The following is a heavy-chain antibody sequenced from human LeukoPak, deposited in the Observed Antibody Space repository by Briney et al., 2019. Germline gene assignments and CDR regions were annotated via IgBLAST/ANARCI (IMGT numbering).Heavy chain of an antibody. J-gene: IGHJ4*02. V-gene: IGHV3-53*01. D-gene: IGHD1-26*01. CDR1: GFTVSSNY. CDR3: AKAHVGATLRSPLGY. Sequence: GGSLRLSCAASGFTVSSNYMSWVRQAPGKGLEWVSVIYSGGSTYYADSVKGRFTISRDNSKNTLYLQMNSLRAEDTAVYYCAKAHVGATLRSPLGYWGQGTLVTVSS. CDR2: IYSGGST.